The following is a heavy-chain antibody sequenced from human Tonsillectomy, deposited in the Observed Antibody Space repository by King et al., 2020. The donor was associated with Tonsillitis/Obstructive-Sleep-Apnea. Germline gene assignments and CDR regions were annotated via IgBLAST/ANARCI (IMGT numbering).Heavy chain of an antibody. Sequence: VQLQQWGAGLLKPSATLSLTCAVYGGSFSGYYWSWIRQTPGKGLEWIGEINRSGSTNDNPSLKSRVTISVDTSKDQFSLRLSSVTAADTAVYYCARCIVGATAENYAFDIWGQGAMVTVSS. CDR2: INRSGST. D-gene: IGHD1-26*01. CDR1: GGSFSGYY. V-gene: IGHV4-34*01. CDR3: ARCIVGATAENYAFDI. J-gene: IGHJ3*02.